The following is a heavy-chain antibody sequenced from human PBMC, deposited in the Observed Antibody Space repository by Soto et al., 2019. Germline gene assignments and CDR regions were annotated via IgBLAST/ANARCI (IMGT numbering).Heavy chain of an antibody. D-gene: IGHD3-10*01. CDR1: GFTFSNAW. CDR2: IKSKTDGGTT. CDR3: TTEGYYGSGSYYWENWFDP. V-gene: IGHV3-15*07. J-gene: IGHJ5*02. Sequence: GGSLRLSCAASGFTFSNAWMNWVRQAPGKGLEWVGRIKSKTDGGTTDYAAPVKGRFTISRDDSKNTLYLQMNSLKTEDTAVYYCTTEGYYGSGSYYWENWFDPWGQGTLVTVSS.